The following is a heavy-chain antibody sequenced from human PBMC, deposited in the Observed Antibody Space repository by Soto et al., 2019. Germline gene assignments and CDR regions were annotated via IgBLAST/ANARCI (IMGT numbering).Heavy chain of an antibody. CDR2: ISYDGSNK. CDR1: GFTFSSYG. D-gene: IGHD3-22*01. V-gene: IGHV3-30*18. Sequence: QVQLVESGGGVVQPGRSLRLSCAASGFTFSSYGMHWVRQAPGKGLEWVAVISYDGSNKYYADSVKGRFTISRDNSKNPLYLPMNSLRAEDTAVYYCAKDRGTMIGVAPYDYWGQGTLVTVSS. J-gene: IGHJ4*02. CDR3: AKDRGTMIGVAPYDY.